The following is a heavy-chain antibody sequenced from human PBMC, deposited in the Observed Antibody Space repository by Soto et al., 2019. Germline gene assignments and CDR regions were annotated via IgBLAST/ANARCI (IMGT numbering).Heavy chain of an antibody. Sequence: GGSLRLSCAASGFTFSSYAMSWVRQAPGKGLEWVSAISGSGGSTYYADSVKGRFTISRDNSKNTLYLQMNSLKAEDTAVYYGAARGVITMDYGGQGTLVTVSS. D-gene: IGHD3-10*01. J-gene: IGHJ4*02. CDR1: GFTFSSYA. V-gene: IGHV3-23*01. CDR3: AARGVITMDY. CDR2: ISGSGGST.